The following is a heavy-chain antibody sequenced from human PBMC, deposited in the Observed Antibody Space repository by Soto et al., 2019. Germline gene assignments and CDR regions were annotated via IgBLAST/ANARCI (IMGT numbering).Heavy chain of an antibody. V-gene: IGHV1-69*04. CDR1: GGTFSSYT. CDR2: IIPILGIA. J-gene: IGHJ4*02. CDR3: ARDIGDPHFDY. Sequence: SVKGSCKASGGTFSSYTISWVRQAPGQGLEWMGRIIPILGIANYAQKFQGRVTITADKSTSTAYMELSSLRSEDTVVYYCARDIGDPHFDYWGQGTLVTVSS. D-gene: IGHD2-21*02.